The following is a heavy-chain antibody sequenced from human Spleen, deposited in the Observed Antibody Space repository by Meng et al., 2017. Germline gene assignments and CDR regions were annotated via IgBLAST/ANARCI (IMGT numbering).Heavy chain of an antibody. V-gene: IGHV3-23*01. D-gene: IGHD5-24*01. CDR1: GFT. J-gene: IGHJ6*02. CDR2: ISGSGGST. Sequence: GGSLRLSCAASGFTNWVRQAPGKGLEWVSGISGSGGSTYYADSVNGRFTISRDNAKNSLFLQMNSLRAEDTAVYFCARSMATIPVYYYYTMDVWGQGTTVTVSS. CDR3: ARSMATIPVYYYYTMDV.